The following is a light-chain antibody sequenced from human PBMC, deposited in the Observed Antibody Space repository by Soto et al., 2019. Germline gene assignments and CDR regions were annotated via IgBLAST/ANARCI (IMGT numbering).Light chain of an antibody. CDR2: EVY. Sequence: QSALTQPPSAAGSPGQSVTISCTGTSSDVGGYNYVSWYQHHPGKAPKLIIYEVYKRPSGVPDRFSGSKSGNTGALTVSGLQAEDEAEYYCSSYVGTNSYVFGTGTKLTVL. CDR3: SSYVGTNSYV. CDR1: SSDVGGYNY. V-gene: IGLV2-8*01. J-gene: IGLJ1*01.